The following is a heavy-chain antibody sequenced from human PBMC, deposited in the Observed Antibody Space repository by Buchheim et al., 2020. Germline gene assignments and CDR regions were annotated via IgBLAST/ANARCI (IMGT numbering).Heavy chain of an antibody. CDR1: GYTFTSYY. V-gene: IGHV1-46*01. CDR2: INPSGGST. D-gene: IGHD5-24*01. J-gene: IGHJ6*02. Sequence: QVQLVQSGAEVKKPGASVKVSCKASGYTFTSYYMHWVRQAPGQGLEWMGIINPSGGSTSYAQKFQGRVTMTRDTSTSTVYMELSSLRSEDTAVYYCGGMATTPDYYYYGMDVWGQGTT. CDR3: GGMATTPDYYYYGMDV.